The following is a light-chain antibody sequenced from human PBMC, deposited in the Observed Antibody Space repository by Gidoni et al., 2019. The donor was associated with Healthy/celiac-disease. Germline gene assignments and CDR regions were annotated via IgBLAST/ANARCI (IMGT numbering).Light chain of an antibody. V-gene: IGKV1-39*01. CDR3: QQSYSTRLT. Sequence: DIQMTQSPSSLSASVGDRVTITCRASQSMSSYLNWYQQKPGKAPKLLIYAASSLQSGVPSRFSGSGSGTDFTLTISSLQPEDFATYYCQQSYSTRLTFGGGTKVEIK. CDR2: AAS. J-gene: IGKJ4*01. CDR1: QSMSSY.